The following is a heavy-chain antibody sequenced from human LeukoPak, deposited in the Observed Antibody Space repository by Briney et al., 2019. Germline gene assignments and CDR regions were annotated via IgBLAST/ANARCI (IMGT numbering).Heavy chain of an antibody. Sequence: TGRSLRLSCAASGFTFSSYGMHWVRQAPGKGLEWVAVIWYDGSNKYYADSVKGRFTISRHNSKNTLYLQMNSLRAEDTAVYYCATGRDGYSYWGQGTLVTVSS. D-gene: IGHD5-24*01. V-gene: IGHV3-33*01. J-gene: IGHJ4*02. CDR3: ATGRDGYSY. CDR2: IWYDGSNK. CDR1: GFTFSSYG.